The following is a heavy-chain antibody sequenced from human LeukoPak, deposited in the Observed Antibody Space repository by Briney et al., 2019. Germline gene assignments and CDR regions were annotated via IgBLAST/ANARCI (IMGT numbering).Heavy chain of an antibody. CDR2: IYYSGST. CDR3: ARGTPGVRGVIPRYYFDY. J-gene: IGHJ4*02. CDR1: GGSISSYY. V-gene: IGHV4-59*01. D-gene: IGHD3-10*01. Sequence: SETLSLTCTVSGGSISSYYWSWIRQPPGKGLEWIGYIYYSGSTNYNPSLKSRVTISVDTSKNQFSLKLSSVTAADTAGYYCARGTPGVRGVIPRYYFDYWGQGTLVTVSS.